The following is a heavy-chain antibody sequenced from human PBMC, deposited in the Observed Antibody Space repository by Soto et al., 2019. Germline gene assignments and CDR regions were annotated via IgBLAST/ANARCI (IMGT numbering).Heavy chain of an antibody. Sequence: SLRLSCAASRFTFSDYYMSWIRQAPGKGLEWVSYISSGGTTIYYADSVKGRFTISRDDAKNSLYLQMNSLRAEDTAVYFCATKGGGYYFGFDPWGQGTLVTVSS. CDR3: ATKGGGYYFGFDP. D-gene: IGHD3-22*01. J-gene: IGHJ5*02. CDR2: ISSGGTTI. V-gene: IGHV3-11*01. CDR1: RFTFSDYY.